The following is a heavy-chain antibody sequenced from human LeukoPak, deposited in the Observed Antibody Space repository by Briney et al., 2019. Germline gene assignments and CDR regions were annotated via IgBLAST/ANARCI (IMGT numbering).Heavy chain of an antibody. Sequence: GGSLRLSCAASRFIFSSHWMHSVRQAPGRGLVWVSRIHFDGSLTTYADFVKGVFTISRDNAKNTLSLQMNSLRAEDTAVYYCARGASYSSTSFDSWGQGTLVTVSS. CDR1: RFIFSSHW. D-gene: IGHD1-26*01. CDR3: ARGASYSSTSFDS. CDR2: IHFDGSLT. V-gene: IGHV3-74*01. J-gene: IGHJ4*02.